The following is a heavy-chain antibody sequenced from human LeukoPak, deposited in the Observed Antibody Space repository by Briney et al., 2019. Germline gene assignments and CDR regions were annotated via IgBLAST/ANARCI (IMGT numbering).Heavy chain of an antibody. V-gene: IGHV3-74*01. CDR2: IHTDGRTT. CDR1: GFTFSNYW. Sequence: GGSLRLSCAASGFTFSNYWMRWVRQVPGEGLVWVSYIHTDGRTTGYADSVKGRFTISRDNAKNTVYLHMNSLRVEDTAVYYCTSFYETNWGQGTLVTVSS. CDR3: TSFYETN. D-gene: IGHD2/OR15-2a*01. J-gene: IGHJ4*02.